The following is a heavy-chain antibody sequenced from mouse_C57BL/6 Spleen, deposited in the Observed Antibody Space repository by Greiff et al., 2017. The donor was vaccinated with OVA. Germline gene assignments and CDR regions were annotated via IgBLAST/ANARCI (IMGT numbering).Heavy chain of an antibody. Sequence: QVQLQQSGPELVKPGASVKISCKASGYAFSSSWMNWVKQRPGKGLEWIGRIYPGDGDTNYNGKFKGKATLTADKSSSTAYMQLSSLTSGDSAVYFCASTGGGGPSWFAYWGQGTLVTVSA. V-gene: IGHV1-82*01. J-gene: IGHJ3*01. CDR2: IYPGDGDT. CDR1: GYAFSSSW. D-gene: IGHD4-1*02. CDR3: ASTGGGGPSWFAY.